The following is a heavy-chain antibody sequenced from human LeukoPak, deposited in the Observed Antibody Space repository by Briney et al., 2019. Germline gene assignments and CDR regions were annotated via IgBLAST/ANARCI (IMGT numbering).Heavy chain of an antibody. D-gene: IGHD2-2*01. J-gene: IGHJ4*02. CDR1: GGTFSSYA. CDR3: ARAVRYCSSTSCYDPPFFDY. V-gene: IGHV1-69*05. Sequence: SVKVSCKASGGTFSSYAISWVRQAPGQGLEWMGGIIPILGTANYAQKFQGRVTITTDESTSTAYMELSSLRSEDTAVYYCARAVRYCSSTSCYDPPFFDYWGQGTLVTVSS. CDR2: IIPILGTA.